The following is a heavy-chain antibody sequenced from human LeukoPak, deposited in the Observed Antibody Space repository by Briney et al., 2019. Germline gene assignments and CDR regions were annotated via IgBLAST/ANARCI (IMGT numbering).Heavy chain of an antibody. J-gene: IGHJ4*02. CDR3: ARLWDGTGV. D-gene: IGHD3-10*01. Sequence: SETLSPTCTVSGGSISSSSYYWGWIRQPPGKGLEWIGSIYYSGSTYYNPSLKSRVTISVDTSKNQFSLKLSSVTAADTAVYYCARLWDGTGVWGQGTLVTVSS. CDR1: GGSISSSSYY. V-gene: IGHV4-39*01. CDR2: IYYSGST.